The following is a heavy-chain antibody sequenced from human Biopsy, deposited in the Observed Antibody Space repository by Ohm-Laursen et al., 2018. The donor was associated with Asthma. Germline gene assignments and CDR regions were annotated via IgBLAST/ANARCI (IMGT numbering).Heavy chain of an antibody. D-gene: IGHD2-15*01. J-gene: IGHJ2*01. Sequence: TLSLTCIVSGGSVISGSYYWSWIRQPPGKGLAWVSYISYSGSTDYNPSLKSRLTISMDTSKNQFSLKLSSVTAADTAVYYCARVPTTLRYFDLWGRGTLVTVSS. CDR2: ISYSGST. CDR3: ARVPTTLRYFDL. CDR1: GGSVISGSYY. V-gene: IGHV4-61*01.